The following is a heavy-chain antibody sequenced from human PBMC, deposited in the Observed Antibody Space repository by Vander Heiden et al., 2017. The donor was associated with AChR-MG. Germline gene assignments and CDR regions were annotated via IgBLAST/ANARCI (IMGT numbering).Heavy chain of an antibody. CDR3: AKTGDGYGMDV. CDR2: VPGRRGRI. J-gene: IGHJ6*04. V-gene: IGHV3-23*01. Sequence: ESGGGLVQPGGSLRLPCAASRFSFSFYGMNWVRQAPGKGPEWVSSVPGRRGRILYADSVRGRFIISRDNARETVDLQLNRLRAEDTAIYYCAKTGDGYGMDVWGKGTTVTVSP. D-gene: IGHD7-27*01. CDR1: RFSFSFYG.